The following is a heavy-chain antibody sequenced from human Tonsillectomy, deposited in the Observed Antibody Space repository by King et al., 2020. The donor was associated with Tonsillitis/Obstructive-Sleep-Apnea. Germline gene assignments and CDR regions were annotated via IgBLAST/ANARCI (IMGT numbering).Heavy chain of an antibody. CDR3: AKETPSSGFGTFFHD. V-gene: IGHV3-30*18. D-gene: IGHD6-19*01. Sequence: VQLVESGGGVVQPGRSLRLSCAASGFTFSTYGMHWVRQAPGKGLEWVAVISSDGEGKYYGDSVKGRFTMSRDNSKNTLYLQMNSLRAEDTSVYYCAKETPSSGFGTFFHDWGQGTLVTVSS. J-gene: IGHJ4*02. CDR2: ISSDGEGK. CDR1: GFTFSTYG.